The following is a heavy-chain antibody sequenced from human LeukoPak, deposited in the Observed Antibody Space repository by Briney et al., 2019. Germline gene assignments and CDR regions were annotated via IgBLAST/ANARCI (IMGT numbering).Heavy chain of an antibody. CDR3: ARGRNIEMTTMSGGSDY. Sequence: ASVKVSCTASGYTFTDYYMHWVRQAPGPGLEWMGWLNPNSGDTNYAQKFQGRVSMTRDSPISTAYMDLSDLRSDDTAVYSCARGRNIEMTTMSGGSDYWGQGTLVTVSS. V-gene: IGHV1-2*02. J-gene: IGHJ4*02. CDR2: LNPNSGDT. D-gene: IGHD5-24*01. CDR1: GYTFTDYY.